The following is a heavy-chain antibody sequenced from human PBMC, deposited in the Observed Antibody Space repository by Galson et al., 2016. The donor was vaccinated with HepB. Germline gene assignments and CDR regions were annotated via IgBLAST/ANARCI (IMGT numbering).Heavy chain of an antibody. D-gene: IGHD3-10*01. Sequence: SVKVSCKASGLTFSMSSVQWVRQARGQRLEWLGWIVVGSGNTNYAQKFQERITIARDMSTNTVYVDLRSLRSEDTAVYYFAARHQLSLEWFGEILQGNSEGFDVWGQGTLVTVSS. J-gene: IGHJ4*02. CDR2: IVVGSGNT. V-gene: IGHV1-58*01. CDR1: GLTFSMSS. CDR3: AARHQLSLEWFGEILQGNSEGFDV.